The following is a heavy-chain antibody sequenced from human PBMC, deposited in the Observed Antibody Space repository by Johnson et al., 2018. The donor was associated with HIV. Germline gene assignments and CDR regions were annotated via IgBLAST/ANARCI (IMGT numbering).Heavy chain of an antibody. CDR2: IKSETDGGTT. V-gene: IGHV3-15*01. D-gene: IGHD3-22*01. CDR3: VKDLGGGMAYDKDAFDI. J-gene: IGHJ3*02. Sequence: VQLVESGGGLVQPGGSLRLSCVASGFTFSNAWLSWVRQAAGEGLEWVGRIKSETDGGTTDYAAPVKGRFTISRDNSKNTLYLQMNSLRPEATAVYYCVKDLGGGMAYDKDAFDIWGQGTMVTVSS. CDR1: GFTFSNAW.